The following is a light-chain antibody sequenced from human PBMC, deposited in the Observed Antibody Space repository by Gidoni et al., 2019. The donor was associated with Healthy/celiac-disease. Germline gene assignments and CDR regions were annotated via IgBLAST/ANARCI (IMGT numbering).Light chain of an antibody. J-gene: IGKJ1*01. V-gene: IGKV4-1*01. CDR3: QQYYSTPWT. CDR1: QSVLYSSNNKNY. Sequence: DIVMTQSPDSLAVSLGERATINCKSSQSVLYSSNNKNYLAWYLQKPGQPPKLLIYWASTRESGVPDRFSGSGSGTDFTLTISSLQAEDGAVYYCQQYYSTPWTFGQGTKVEIK. CDR2: WAS.